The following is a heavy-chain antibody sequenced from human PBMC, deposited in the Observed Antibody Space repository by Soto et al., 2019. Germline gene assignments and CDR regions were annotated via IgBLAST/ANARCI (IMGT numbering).Heavy chain of an antibody. V-gene: IGHV4-4*07. Sequence: QVQLQESGPGLVKPSETLSLTCTVSGASISGFYWSWIRKSAGKGLEWIGRIYATGTTDYNPSHKSRVMMSVDTSKKQFSLKLRSVTAADTAVYYCVRDGTKTLRDWFDPWGQGISVTVSS. CDR3: VRDGTKTLRDWFDP. CDR1: GASISGFY. D-gene: IGHD1-1*01. J-gene: IGHJ5*02. CDR2: IYATGTT.